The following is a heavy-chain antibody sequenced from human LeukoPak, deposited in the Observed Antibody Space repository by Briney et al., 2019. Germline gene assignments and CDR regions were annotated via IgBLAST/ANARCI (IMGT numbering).Heavy chain of an antibody. CDR3: AKDLGPHYYDSSGYSSGAFDI. V-gene: IGHV4-61*02. CDR1: GGSISSGSYY. Sequence: PSETLSLTCTVSGGSISSGSYYWSWIRQPVGKGLEWIGRIYTSGSTNYNPSLKSRVTISVDTSKNQFSLKLSSVTAADTAVYYCAKDLGPHYYDSSGYSSGAFDIWGQGTMVTVSS. CDR2: IYTSGST. D-gene: IGHD3-22*01. J-gene: IGHJ3*02.